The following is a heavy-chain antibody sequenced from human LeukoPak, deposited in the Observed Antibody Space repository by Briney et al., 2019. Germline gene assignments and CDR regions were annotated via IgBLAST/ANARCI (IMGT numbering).Heavy chain of an antibody. V-gene: IGHV3-23*01. J-gene: IGHJ4*02. CDR1: GFTFSIYT. Sequence: GGSLRLSCAASGFTFSIYTMSWVRQARGKGLEWVSTISASGANTYYADSVKGRFTISRDNSKNTLYLQMNSLRAEDTAVYYCAKVGDPVKGIVVVPAVKGASSQPEELMDSWGQGTLVTVSS. D-gene: IGHD2-2*01. CDR3: AKVGDPVKGIVVVPAVKGASSQPEELMDS. CDR2: ISASGANT.